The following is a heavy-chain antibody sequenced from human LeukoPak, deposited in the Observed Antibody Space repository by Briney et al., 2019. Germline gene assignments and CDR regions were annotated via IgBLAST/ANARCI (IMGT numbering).Heavy chain of an antibody. CDR1: GYTFTKYY. Sequence: ASVKVSCKASGYTFTKYYIHWVRQAPGQGLEWMGMINPSDGATTYAQRFQGRVIMTRDMSTTTVYMDLRSLRSEDTAVYYCARSPDVLRYFDWPAAFDPWGQGTLVIVSS. J-gene: IGHJ5*02. V-gene: IGHV1-46*01. D-gene: IGHD3-9*01. CDR2: INPSDGAT. CDR3: ARSPDVLRYFDWPAAFDP.